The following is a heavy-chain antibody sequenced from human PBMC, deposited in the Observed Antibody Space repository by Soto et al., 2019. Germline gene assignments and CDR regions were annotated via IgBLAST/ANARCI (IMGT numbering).Heavy chain of an antibody. Sequence: SETLSLTCAFSSYSISSYYWSWIRQPPGKRLEWIGYISYSGGTDYNPSLKNRVTISGDTSKNQFSLKVSSVTAADTAVYYCARGTSWQLPFDYWGQGTLVTVSS. J-gene: IGHJ4*02. CDR2: ISYSGGT. D-gene: IGHD6-13*01. CDR1: SYSISSYY. V-gene: IGHV4-59*01. CDR3: ARGTSWQLPFDY.